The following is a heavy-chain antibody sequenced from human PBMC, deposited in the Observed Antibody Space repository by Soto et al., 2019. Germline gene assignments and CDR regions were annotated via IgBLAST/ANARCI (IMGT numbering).Heavy chain of an antibody. CDR1: GYSFTTYD. D-gene: IGHD2-8*01. Sequence: GESLKISGKGSGYSFTTYDISWVRQAPGQGLEWMGRISTYNGNTNYPQSLQGRLTMTTDTSTTTAYMELRSLRSDDTAVYYCARDPYHVLMVNAPNLYGMDVWGQGTTVTVSS. V-gene: IGHV1-18*01. CDR2: ISTYNGNT. J-gene: IGHJ6*02. CDR3: ARDPYHVLMVNAPNLYGMDV.